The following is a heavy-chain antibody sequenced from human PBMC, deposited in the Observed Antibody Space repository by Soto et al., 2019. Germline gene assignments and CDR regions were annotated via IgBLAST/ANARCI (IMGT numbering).Heavy chain of an antibody. J-gene: IGHJ6*02. CDR3: ARDHEYQLLQYYYGMDV. Sequence: SETLSLTCTVSGGSISSYYWSWIRQPAGKGLEWIGRIYTSGSTNYNPSLKSRATMSVDTSKNQFSLKLSSVTAADTAVYYCARDHEYQLLQYYYGMDVWGQGTTVTVSS. CDR1: GGSISSYY. D-gene: IGHD2-2*01. CDR2: IYTSGST. V-gene: IGHV4-4*07.